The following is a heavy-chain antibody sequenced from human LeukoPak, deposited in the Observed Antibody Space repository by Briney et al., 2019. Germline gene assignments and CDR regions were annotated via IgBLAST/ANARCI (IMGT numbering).Heavy chain of an antibody. Sequence: GGSLRLSCAASGFTFSSYGMHWVRQAPGKGLEWVAFIRYDGSNKYYADSVKGRFTVSRDNSKNTLYLQVNSLRAEDTALYYCAIDPGDYYETNSLDFWGQGTLVTVSS. J-gene: IGHJ4*02. CDR1: GFTFSSYG. V-gene: IGHV3-30*02. CDR3: AIDPGDYYETNSLDF. D-gene: IGHD3-22*01. CDR2: IRYDGSNK.